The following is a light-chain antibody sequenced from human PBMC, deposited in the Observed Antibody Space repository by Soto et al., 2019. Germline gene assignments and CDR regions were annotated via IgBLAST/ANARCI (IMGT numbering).Light chain of an antibody. CDR1: QSVSSSY. V-gene: IGKV3-20*01. J-gene: IGKJ3*01. Sequence: EIVLTQSPGTLSLSPGERATLSCRASQSVSSSYLAWYQQKPGQAPRLLIYGASSRATSIPDRFSGSGSGTDFTLTISRLEPEYFAVYYCQQYGSSLFTFGPGTKVDIK. CDR3: QQYGSSLFT. CDR2: GAS.